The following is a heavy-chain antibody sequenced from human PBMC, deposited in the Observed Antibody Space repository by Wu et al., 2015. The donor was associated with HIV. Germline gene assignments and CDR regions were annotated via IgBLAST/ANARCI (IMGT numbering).Heavy chain of an antibody. CDR1: GGSISSYY. CDR3: ARATHIEYSSWYGFDI. J-gene: IGHJ3*02. D-gene: IGHD6-13*01. CDR2: IYYSGST. Sequence: QVQLQESGPGLVKPSETLSLTCTVSGGSISSYYWSWIRQPPGKGLEWIGYIYYSGSTNYNPSLKSRVTISVDTSKNQFSLKLSSVTAADTAVYYCARATHIEYSSWYGFDIWGQGTMVTVSS. V-gene: IGHV4-59*01.